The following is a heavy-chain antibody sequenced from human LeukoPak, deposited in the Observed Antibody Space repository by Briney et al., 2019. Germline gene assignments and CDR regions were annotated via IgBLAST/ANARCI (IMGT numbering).Heavy chain of an antibody. CDR3: ARDPSSGWFDY. CDR1: GFTFSSYS. Sequence: GGSLRLSCAASGFTFSSYSMNWVRQAPGKGLEWVSSISSSSSYICYADSVKGRFTISRDNAKNSLYLQMNSLRAEDTAVYYCARDPSSGWFDYWGQGTLVTVSS. V-gene: IGHV3-21*01. CDR2: ISSSSSYI. J-gene: IGHJ4*02. D-gene: IGHD6-19*01.